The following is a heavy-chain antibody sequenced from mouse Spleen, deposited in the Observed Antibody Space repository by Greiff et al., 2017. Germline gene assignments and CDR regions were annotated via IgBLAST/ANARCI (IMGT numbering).Heavy chain of an antibody. J-gene: IGHJ3*01. Sequence: EVQLQQSGPVLVKPGASVKISCKASGYTFTDYYMNWVKQSHGKSLEWIGVINPYNGGTSYNQKFKGKATLTVDKSSSTAYMELNSLTSEDSAVYYCARDGDYDWFAYWGQGTLVTVSA. D-gene: IGHD2-4*01. V-gene: IGHV1-19*01. CDR3: ARDGDYDWFAY. CDR2: INPYNGGT. CDR1: GYTFTDYY.